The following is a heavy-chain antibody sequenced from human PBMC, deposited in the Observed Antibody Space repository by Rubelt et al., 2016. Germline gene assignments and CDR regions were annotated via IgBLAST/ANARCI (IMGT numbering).Heavy chain of an antibody. V-gene: IGHV4-59*01. D-gene: IGHD3-10*01. J-gene: IGHJ3*01. Sequence: GLVKPSETLSLTCTVSGGSISSYYWSWIRQPPGKGLEWIGNIYYSGSTNYNPSLKSRVTISVDTSKNQFSLKLTSVTAADTAVYYCAREWGASGSWDGFDVWGPGAMVTVS. CDR3: AREWGASGSWDGFDV. CDR1: GGSISSYY. CDR2: IYYSGST.